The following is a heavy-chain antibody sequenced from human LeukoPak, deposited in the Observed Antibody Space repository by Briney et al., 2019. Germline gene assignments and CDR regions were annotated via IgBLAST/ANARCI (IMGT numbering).Heavy chain of an antibody. D-gene: IGHD6-13*01. CDR2: IKQDGSQT. J-gene: IGHJ5*02. V-gene: IGHV3-7*04. Sequence: GGSLRLSCAVSGFTLSTSWMSWVRQTPGKGLEWVASIKQDGSQTFYVDSVNGRFTISRDNAKNSLNLQMNSLRVEDTAVYYCARGYTSSPNWFDPWGQGTLVTVSS. CDR1: GFTLSTSW. CDR3: ARGYTSSPNWFDP.